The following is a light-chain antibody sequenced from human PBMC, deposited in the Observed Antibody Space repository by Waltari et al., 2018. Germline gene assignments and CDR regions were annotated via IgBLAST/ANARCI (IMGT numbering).Light chain of an antibody. Sequence: QSALTQPPSVSGSPGQSVTISCTGTSSDVGNDNRVSWYQQPPGTAPKVVIYEVNNRPSGVPDRFSGSKSGNTAYLASSGLQAEDEADYYCSSYTSSTTFVFGGGTKLAVL. CDR1: SSDVGNDNR. CDR3: SSYTSSTTFV. J-gene: IGLJ2*01. CDR2: EVN. V-gene: IGLV2-18*02.